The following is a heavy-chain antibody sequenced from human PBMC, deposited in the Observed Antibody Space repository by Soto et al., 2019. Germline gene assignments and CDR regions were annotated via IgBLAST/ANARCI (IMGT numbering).Heavy chain of an antibody. CDR1: GGTFSSYT. Sequence: GASVKASCKASGGTFSSYTISCVRQAPGQGLEWMGRIIPILGIANYAQKFQGRVTITADKSTSTAYMELSSLRSEDTAVYYCARAPDYGDSRNDYWGQGTLVTVSS. J-gene: IGHJ4*02. CDR3: ARAPDYGDSRNDY. D-gene: IGHD4-17*01. CDR2: IIPILGIA. V-gene: IGHV1-69*02.